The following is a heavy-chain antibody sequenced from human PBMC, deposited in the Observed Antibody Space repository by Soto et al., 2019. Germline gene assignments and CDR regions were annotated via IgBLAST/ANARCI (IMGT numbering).Heavy chain of an antibody. CDR3: ARASIDEYSSSSYYYGMDV. CDR1: GFTFSSYG. CDR2: IWYDGSNK. Sequence: GGSLRLSCAASGFTFSSYGMHWVRQAPGKGLEWVAVIWYDGSNKYYADSVKGRFTISRDNSKNTLYLQMNSLRAEDTAVYYCARASIDEYSSSSYYYGMDVWGQGTTVTVSS. J-gene: IGHJ6*02. D-gene: IGHD6-6*01. V-gene: IGHV3-33*01.